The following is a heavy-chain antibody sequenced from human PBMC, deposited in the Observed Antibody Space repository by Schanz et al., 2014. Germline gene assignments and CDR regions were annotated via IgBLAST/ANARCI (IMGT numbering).Heavy chain of an antibody. J-gene: IGHJ4*02. CDR3: ARDKGGYYPFDY. D-gene: IGHD3-3*01. CDR2: ISSSSSTI. Sequence: QVQLVESGGGLVKPGGSLRLSCTASGFTFRDYQMTWIRQAPGKGLEWVSFISSSSSTIYYADSVKGRFTISRDNAKNSLYLQMNSLRAEDTAVYYCARDKGGYYPFDYWGQGTLVTVSS. V-gene: IGHV3-11*04. CDR1: GFTFRDYQ.